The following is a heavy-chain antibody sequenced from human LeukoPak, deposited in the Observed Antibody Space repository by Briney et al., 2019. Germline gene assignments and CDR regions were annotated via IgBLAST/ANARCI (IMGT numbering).Heavy chain of an antibody. D-gene: IGHD5-18*01. CDR2: ISGDSHST. CDR1: GFTFDDYA. CDR3: ARDTEGYIYGYYYYGMDV. Sequence: PGGSLRLSCAASGFTFDDYAMHWVRQAPGKGLEWVCLISGDSHSTFYADSVKGRFTISRDNSKNSLYLQMNSLRSDDTALYYCARDTEGYIYGYYYYGMDVWGQGTTVTVSS. J-gene: IGHJ6*02. V-gene: IGHV3-43*02.